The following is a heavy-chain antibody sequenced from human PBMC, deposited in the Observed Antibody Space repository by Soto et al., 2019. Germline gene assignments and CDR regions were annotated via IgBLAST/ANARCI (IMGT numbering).Heavy chain of an antibody. Sequence: QVQLVESGGGLVKPGGSLRLSCAASGFTFSDYYMSWIRQAPGKGLEWVSYISSSGSTIYYAHSVKGRFTNSRDNVKNSRDLEMNILREEDTAVYYCARDLVPCYDYIWWSYRGGVDAFDIWCKGTMVTVSS. J-gene: IGHJ3*02. V-gene: IGHV3-11*01. CDR1: GFTFSDYY. CDR2: ISSSGSTI. D-gene: IGHD3-16*02. CDR3: ARDLVPCYDYIWWSYRGGVDAFDI.